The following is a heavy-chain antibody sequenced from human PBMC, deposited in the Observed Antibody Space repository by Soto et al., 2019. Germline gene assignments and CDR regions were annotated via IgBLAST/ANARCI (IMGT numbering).Heavy chain of an antibody. CDR3: AKEIEVAGDLDY. Sequence: PGGSLRLSCVASGFAFSRYGIHWVRQAPGKGLEWVGVVSSDGRTKYYADSVKGRFTISRDNFKNTLYLQMGSLRPEDTAVYYCAKEIEVAGDLDYWGNGTLVTVS. D-gene: IGHD6-19*01. V-gene: IGHV3-30*18. CDR1: GFAFSRYG. J-gene: IGHJ4*01. CDR2: VSSDGRTK.